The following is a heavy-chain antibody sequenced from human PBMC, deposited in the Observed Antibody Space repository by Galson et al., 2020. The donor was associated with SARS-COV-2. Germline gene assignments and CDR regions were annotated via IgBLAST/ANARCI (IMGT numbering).Heavy chain of an antibody. V-gene: IGHV3-30*02. J-gene: IGHJ4*02. CDR1: GFTFSSYG. CDR2: IRYDGSNK. D-gene: IGHD5-18*01. Sequence: GGSLRLSCAASGFTFSSYGMHWVRQAPGKGLEWVAFIRYDGSNKYYADSVKGRFTISRDNSKNTLYLQMNSLRAEDTAVYYCAKDKGVAYSYGYLFSSYFDYWGQGTLVTVSS. CDR3: AKDKGVAYSYGYLFSSYFDY.